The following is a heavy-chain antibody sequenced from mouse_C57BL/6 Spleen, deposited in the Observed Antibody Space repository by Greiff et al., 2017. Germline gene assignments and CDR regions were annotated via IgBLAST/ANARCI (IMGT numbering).Heavy chain of an antibody. Sequence: VQLQQSGPVLVKPGASVKMSCKASGYTFTDYYMNWVKQSHGKSLEWIGVINPYNGGTSYNQKFKGKDTLTVDKSSSTAYMELNSLTSEDSAVYYCARGGKLGRGFAYWGQGTLVTVSA. CDR2: INPYNGGT. CDR3: ARGGKLGRGFAY. V-gene: IGHV1-19*01. CDR1: GYTFTDYY. J-gene: IGHJ3*01. D-gene: IGHD4-1*01.